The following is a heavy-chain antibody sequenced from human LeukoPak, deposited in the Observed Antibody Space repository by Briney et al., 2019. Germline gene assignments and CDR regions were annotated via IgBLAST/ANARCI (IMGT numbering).Heavy chain of an antibody. D-gene: IGHD3-10*01. CDR1: GGTLSRFS. J-gene: IGHJ4*02. Sequence: SVKVSCKASGGTLSRFSISWVRQAPGQGLEYMGGIIPSFGTANYAQKFQGRVTITADESTGTAYMELSSLRSEDTAVYYCAREGDSGDFDYWGQGTLVTVSS. CDR2: IIPSFGTA. CDR3: AREGDSGDFDY. V-gene: IGHV1-69*13.